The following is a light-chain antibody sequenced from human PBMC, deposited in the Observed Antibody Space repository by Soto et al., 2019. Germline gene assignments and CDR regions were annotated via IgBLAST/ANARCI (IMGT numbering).Light chain of an antibody. CDR3: QQRGDWPPLT. V-gene: IGKV3-11*01. CDR2: DAS. CDR1: QSISSY. Sequence: IVLTQSPATLSSSPGERATLSCRASQSISSYLAWYQQKPGQAPRLLIYDASNRATGIPARFSGSGSGTDFTLTISSLEPEDFAVYYCQQRGDWPPLTFGGGTRVEIK. J-gene: IGKJ4*01.